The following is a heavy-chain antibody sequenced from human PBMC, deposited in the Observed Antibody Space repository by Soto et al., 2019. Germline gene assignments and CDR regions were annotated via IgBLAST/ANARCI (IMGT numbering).Heavy chain of an antibody. J-gene: IGHJ6*02. CDR2: IIPIFGTA. Sequence: QVQLVQSGAEVKKSGSSVKVSCKASGGTFSSYAISWVRQAPGQGLEWMGGIIPIFGTANYAQKFQGRVTITADESTSTDYMELSSLRSEDTAVYYCASHGITGTWVYYYGMDVWGQGTTVTVSS. D-gene: IGHD1-7*01. CDR3: ASHGITGTWVYYYGMDV. V-gene: IGHV1-69*12. CDR1: GGTFSSYA.